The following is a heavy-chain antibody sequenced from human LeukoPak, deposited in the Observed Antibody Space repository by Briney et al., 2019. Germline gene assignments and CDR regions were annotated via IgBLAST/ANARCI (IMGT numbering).Heavy chain of an antibody. CDR2: INSDGSST. V-gene: IGHV3-74*01. J-gene: IGHJ6*02. Sequence: GGSLRLSCAASGFTFSSYWMHWVRQAPGKGLVWVSRINSDGSSTSYADSVKGRFTISRDNAKNTLYLQMNSLRAEDTAVYYCAKAHVDTAMDDYYYYGMDVWAKGPRSPSP. CDR3: AKAHVDTAMDDYYYYGMDV. CDR1: GFTFSSYW. D-gene: IGHD5-18*01.